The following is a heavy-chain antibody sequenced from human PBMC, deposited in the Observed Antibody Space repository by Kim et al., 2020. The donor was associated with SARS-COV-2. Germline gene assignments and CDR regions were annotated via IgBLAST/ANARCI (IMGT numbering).Heavy chain of an antibody. D-gene: IGHD2-15*01. CDR2: T. V-gene: IGHV4-39*07. CDR3: ARDLTPGGFDP. Sequence: THYNPSLKSRVTISVDTSKNQFSLKLSSVTAADTAVYYCARDLTPGGFDPWGQGTLVTVSS. J-gene: IGHJ5*02.